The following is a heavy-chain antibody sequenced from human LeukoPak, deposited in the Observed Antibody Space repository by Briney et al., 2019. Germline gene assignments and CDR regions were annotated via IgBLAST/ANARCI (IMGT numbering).Heavy chain of an antibody. D-gene: IGHD2-2*01. CDR2: INPNSGGT. Sequence: ASVKVSCKASGYTFTGFYMHWVRQAPGQGLEWMGWINPNSGGTNSAQKFQGRVTMTRDTSISTAYMELTRLRSDDTAVYYCARGGGTVVVPTDYWGQGTLVTVSS. J-gene: IGHJ4*02. CDR1: GYTFTGFY. CDR3: ARGGGTVVVPTDY. V-gene: IGHV1-2*02.